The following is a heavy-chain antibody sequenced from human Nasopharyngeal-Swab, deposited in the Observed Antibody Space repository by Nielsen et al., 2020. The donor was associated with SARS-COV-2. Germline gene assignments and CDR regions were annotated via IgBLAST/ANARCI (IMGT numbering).Heavy chain of an antibody. CDR3: AKDREVDSLYYYYGMDV. J-gene: IGHJ6*02. CDR1: GFTFSSYG. Sequence: GESLKISCAASGFTFSSYGMHWVRQAPGKGLEWVAVISYDGSNKYYADSVKGRFTISRDNSKNTLYLQMNSLRAEDTAVYYCAKDREVDSLYYYYGMDVWGQGTTVTVSS. V-gene: IGHV3-30*18. CDR2: ISYDGSNK. D-gene: IGHD3-22*01.